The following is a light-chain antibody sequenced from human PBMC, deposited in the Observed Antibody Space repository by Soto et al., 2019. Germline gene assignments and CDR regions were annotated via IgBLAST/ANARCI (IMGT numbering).Light chain of an antibody. V-gene: IGKV1-17*01. J-gene: IGKJ2*01. CDR1: QGIRND. CDR3: VQHNSYPMNT. CDR2: AAS. Sequence: DIQMTQSPSSLSASVGDRVTITCRASQGIRNDLGWYQQKPGKAPKRLIYAASSLQSGVPSRFSGSGPGTQFAHTNSRLQPEDFATYYCVQHNSYPMNTFGQGTKLEIK.